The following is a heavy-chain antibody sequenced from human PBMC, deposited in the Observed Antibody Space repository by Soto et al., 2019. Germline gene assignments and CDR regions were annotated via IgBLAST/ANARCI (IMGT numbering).Heavy chain of an antibody. CDR3: ARHACDTISCYYYYYMDV. CDR1: GGSISSSSYY. V-gene: IGHV4-39*01. D-gene: IGHD3-3*01. Sequence: QLQLQESGPGLVKPSETLSLTCTVSGGSISSSSYYWGWIRQPPGKGLEWIGSIYYSGSTYYNPPRKSRVTMSVDTSKSQFCLKLSSVTAADTAVYYCARHACDTISCYYYYYMDVWGKGTTVTVSS. CDR2: IYYSGST. J-gene: IGHJ6*03.